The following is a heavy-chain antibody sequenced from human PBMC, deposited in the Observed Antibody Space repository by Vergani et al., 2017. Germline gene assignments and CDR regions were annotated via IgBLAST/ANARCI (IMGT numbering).Heavy chain of an antibody. CDR2: ISGSGGST. CDR1: GFTFSSYA. D-gene: IGHD1-26*01. J-gene: IGHJ3*02. CDR3: AKDLGMYSGSYRGLAFDI. V-gene: IGHV3-23*01. Sequence: EVQLLESGGGLVQPGGSLRLSCAASGFTFSSYAMSWVRQAPGKGLEWVSAISGSGGSTYYADSVKGRFTISRDNSTNTLYLQMNSLRAEDTAVYYCAKDLGMYSGSYRGLAFDIWGQGTIVTVSS.